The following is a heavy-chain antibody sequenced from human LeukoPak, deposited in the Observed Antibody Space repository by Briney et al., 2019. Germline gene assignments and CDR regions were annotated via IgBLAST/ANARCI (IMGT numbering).Heavy chain of an antibody. Sequence: ASVKVSCRASGGTFSIYAISWVRQAPGQGLEWMGRIIPILGIANYAQKFQSRVTITADKSTSTAYMELSSLRSEDTAVYYCARAQAVGIAAAGFDYWGQGTLVTVSS. CDR1: GGTFSIYA. CDR2: IIPILGIA. D-gene: IGHD6-13*01. J-gene: IGHJ4*02. V-gene: IGHV1-69*04. CDR3: ARAQAVGIAAAGFDY.